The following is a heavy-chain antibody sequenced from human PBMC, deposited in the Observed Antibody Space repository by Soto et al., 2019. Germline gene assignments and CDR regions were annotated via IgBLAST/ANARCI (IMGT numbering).Heavy chain of an antibody. CDR3: ATRSGYDYPTIQSYNWFDP. D-gene: IGHD5-12*01. CDR2: FDPEDGET. J-gene: IGHJ5*02. Sequence: ASVKVSCKVSGYTLTELFMHWVRQAPGKGLEWMGGFDPEDGETIYAQKFQGRVTMTEDTSTDTAYMELSSLRSEDTAVYYCATRSGYDYPTIQSYNWFDPWGQGTLVTVSS. CDR1: GYTLTELF. V-gene: IGHV1-24*01.